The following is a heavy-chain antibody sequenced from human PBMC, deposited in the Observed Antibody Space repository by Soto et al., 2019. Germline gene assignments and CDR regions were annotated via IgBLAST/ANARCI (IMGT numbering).Heavy chain of an antibody. V-gene: IGHV3-15*07. CDR2: IKSETDGGTT. CDR1: GFTFNNAW. CDR3: TTEYYDSSGLLT. Sequence: GGSLRLSCVASGFTFNNAWMNWVRPAPGKGLEWVGRIKSETDGGTTDYVAPVKGRFTISRDDSKNTLHLQMNRLETEDTAVYYCTTEYYDSSGLLTWGRGALVTVSS. J-gene: IGHJ5*02. D-gene: IGHD3-22*01.